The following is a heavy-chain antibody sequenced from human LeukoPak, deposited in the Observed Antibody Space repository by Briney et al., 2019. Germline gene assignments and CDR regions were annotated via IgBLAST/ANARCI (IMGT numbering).Heavy chain of an antibody. CDR1: GFTFSNYA. V-gene: IGHV3-23*01. CDR3: ARSEGSYLYYYYYYMDV. J-gene: IGHJ6*03. D-gene: IGHD1-26*01. Sequence: GGSLRLSCVVSGFTFSNYAMSWVRQAPGKGLEWVSGISGSGAYSYYADSVKGRFTISRDNSKNTLYVQMNSLRAADTAVYYCARSEGSYLYYYYYYMDVWGKGTTVTVSS. CDR2: ISGSGAYS.